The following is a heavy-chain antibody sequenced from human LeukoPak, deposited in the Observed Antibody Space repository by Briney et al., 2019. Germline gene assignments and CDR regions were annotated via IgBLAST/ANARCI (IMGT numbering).Heavy chain of an antibody. Sequence: ASVKVSCKASGYTFSSYAMHWVRQAPGQRLEWMGWINAGNGNTKYSQKFQGRVTITRDTSASTAYMELSSLVSEDTAVYYCARDRGYSYGYEIDYWGQGTLVTVSS. CDR3: ARDRGYSYGYEIDY. V-gene: IGHV1-3*01. CDR1: GYTFSSYA. CDR2: INAGNGNT. J-gene: IGHJ4*02. D-gene: IGHD5-18*01.